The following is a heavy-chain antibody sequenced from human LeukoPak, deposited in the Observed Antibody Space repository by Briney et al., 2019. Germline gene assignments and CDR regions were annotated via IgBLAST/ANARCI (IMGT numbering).Heavy chain of an antibody. Sequence: GGSLRLSCAASGFTFSSYAMSWVRQAPGKGLEWVSAISGSGGSTYYADSVKGRFTISRDNSKNTLYLQMNSLRPEDTAVYSCAKGHSTGYYFLDYWGQGTLVTVSS. V-gene: IGHV3-23*01. CDR2: ISGSGGST. CDR1: GFTFSSYA. D-gene: IGHD3-22*01. J-gene: IGHJ4*02. CDR3: AKGHSTGYYFLDY.